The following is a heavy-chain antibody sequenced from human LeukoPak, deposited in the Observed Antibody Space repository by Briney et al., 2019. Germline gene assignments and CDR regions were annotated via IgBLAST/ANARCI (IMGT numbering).Heavy chain of an antibody. CDR1: GFTFSGSA. CDR2: IRSKANSYAT. D-gene: IGHD3-22*01. V-gene: IGHV3-73*01. CDR3: TRFSHSSGYNYFDY. Sequence: GGSLRLSCAASGFTFSGSAMHWVRQASGKGLEWVGRIRSKANSYATAYAASVKGRFTISRDDSKNTAYLQMDSLKTEDTAVYYCTRFSHSSGYNYFDYWGQGTLVTVSS. J-gene: IGHJ4*02.